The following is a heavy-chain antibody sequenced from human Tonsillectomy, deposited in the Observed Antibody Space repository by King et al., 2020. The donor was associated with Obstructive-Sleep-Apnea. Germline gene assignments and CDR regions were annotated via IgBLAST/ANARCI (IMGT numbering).Heavy chain of an antibody. CDR2: IYYSGST. CDR3: ARGRYYDYVWGSYQEQPFDY. D-gene: IGHD3-16*02. J-gene: IGHJ4*02. V-gene: IGHV4-39*07. Sequence: VQLQESGPGLVKPSETLSLTCTVSGGSISSSSYYWGWIRQPPGKGLEWIGSIYYSGSTYYNPSLKSRVTISVDTSKNQFSLKLSSVTAADTAGYYCARGRYYDYVWGSYQEQPFDYWGQGTLVTVSS. CDR1: GGSISSSSYY.